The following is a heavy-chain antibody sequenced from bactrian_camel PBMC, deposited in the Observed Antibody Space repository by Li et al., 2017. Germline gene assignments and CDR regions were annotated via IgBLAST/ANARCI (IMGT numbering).Heavy chain of an antibody. D-gene: IGHD5*01. CDR3: AAGWSYGVGTLLRRHYDY. CDR1: GSIDGTNC. CDR2: IVTLGGTT. Sequence: HVQLVESGGGSVQVGGSLRLSCGVSGSIDGTNCIGWFRQYPGKEREGVAAIVTLGGTTYYDDSVTGRFTISQDNAKKTTYLQMVQLKTEDTAIYYCAAGWSYGVGTLLRRHYDYWGQGTQVTVS. J-gene: IGHJ4*01. V-gene: IGHV3S54*01.